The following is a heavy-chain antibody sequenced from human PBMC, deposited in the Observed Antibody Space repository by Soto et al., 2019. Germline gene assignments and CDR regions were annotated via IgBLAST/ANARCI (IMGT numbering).Heavy chain of an antibody. V-gene: IGHV4-61*01. Sequence: SETLSLTCTVSGGSVSSGSYYWSWIRQPPGKGLEWIGYIYYSGSTNYNPSLKSRVTISVDTSKNQFSLKLSSVTAADTAVYYCARGGSWGKYYGMDVWVQGTTVTVAS. D-gene: IGHD6-13*01. CDR3: ARGGSWGKYYGMDV. J-gene: IGHJ6*02. CDR2: IYYSGST. CDR1: GGSVSSGSYY.